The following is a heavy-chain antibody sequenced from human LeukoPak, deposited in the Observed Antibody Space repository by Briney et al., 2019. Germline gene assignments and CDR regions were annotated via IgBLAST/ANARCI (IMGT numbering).Heavy chain of an antibody. D-gene: IGHD3-3*01. CDR1: GGTFSSYA. CDR2: IIPILGIA. J-gene: IGHJ4*02. CDR3: ARVVTIFGGFDY. V-gene: IGHV1-69*04. Sequence: ASVKVSRKASGGTFSSYAISWVRQAPGQGLEWMGRIIPILGIANYAQKFQGRVTITADKSTSTAYMELSSLRSEDTAVYYCARVVTIFGGFDYWGQGTLVTVSS.